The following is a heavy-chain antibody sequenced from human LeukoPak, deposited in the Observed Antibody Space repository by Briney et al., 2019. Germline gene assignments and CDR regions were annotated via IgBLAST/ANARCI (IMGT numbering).Heavy chain of an antibody. Sequence: GGSLRLSCAASGFSFTTYGMHWVRQAPLKGLEWLAAISYDGRNQNYADSVKGRFTIFRDNSQNTLYLQMNSLRAENTALYYCVKDRTINGRSSPFDSWGQGTLVTVSS. CDR1: GFSFTTYG. CDR2: ISYDGRNQ. V-gene: IGHV3-30*18. D-gene: IGHD1-26*01. J-gene: IGHJ4*02. CDR3: VKDRTINGRSSPFDS.